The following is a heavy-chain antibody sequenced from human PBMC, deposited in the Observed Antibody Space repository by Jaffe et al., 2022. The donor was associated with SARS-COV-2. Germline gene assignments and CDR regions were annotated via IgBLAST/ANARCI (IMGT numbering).Heavy chain of an antibody. V-gene: IGHV3-49*05. CDR1: GFTFGDYA. Sequence: EVQLVESGGGLVKPGRSLRLSCTASGFTFGDYAMSWFRQAPGKGLEWVGFIRSKAYGGTTEYAASVKGRFTISRDDSKSIAYLQMNSLKTEDTAVYYCTRALADLEGSSSGSGYYYGMDVWGQGTTVTVSS. CDR3: TRALADLEGSSSGSGYYYGMDV. D-gene: IGHD6-6*01. J-gene: IGHJ6*02. CDR2: IRSKAYGGTT.